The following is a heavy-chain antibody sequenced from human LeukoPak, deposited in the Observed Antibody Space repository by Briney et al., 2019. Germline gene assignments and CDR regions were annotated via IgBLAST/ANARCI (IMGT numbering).Heavy chain of an antibody. CDR3: ARDHLDIVVVPAAMRYYYYGMDV. J-gene: IGHJ6*02. V-gene: IGHV1-69*13. D-gene: IGHD2-2*03. CDR2: IIPIFGTA. CDR1: GGTFSSYA. Sequence: SVKVSCKASGGTFSSYAISWVRQAPGQGLEWMGGIIPIFGTANYAQKFQGRVTITADESTSTAYMELSSLRSEDTAVYYCARDHLDIVVVPAAMRYYYYGMDVWGQGTTVTVSS.